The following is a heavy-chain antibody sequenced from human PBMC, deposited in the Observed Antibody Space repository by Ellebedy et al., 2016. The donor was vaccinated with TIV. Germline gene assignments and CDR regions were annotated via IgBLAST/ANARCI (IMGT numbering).Heavy chain of an antibody. D-gene: IGHD3-22*01. J-gene: IGHJ4*02. V-gene: IGHV1-24*01. Sequence: AASVKVSCKVSGYTLTELSMHWVRQAPGKGLEWMGGFDPEDGETIYAQKFQGRVTMTEDTSTDTAYMELSSLRSEDTAVYYRATWYAKAVVITEYYFDYWGQGTLVTVSS. CDR2: FDPEDGET. CDR3: ATWYAKAVVITEYYFDY. CDR1: GYTLTELS.